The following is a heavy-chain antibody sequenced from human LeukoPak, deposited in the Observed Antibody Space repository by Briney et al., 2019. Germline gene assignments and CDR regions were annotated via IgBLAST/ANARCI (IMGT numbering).Heavy chain of an antibody. CDR1: GFIFGDYV. CDR3: VKGYSSSWSGYFDS. J-gene: IGHJ4*02. D-gene: IGHD5-18*01. CDR2: ITWDGYKI. V-gene: IGHV3-9*01. Sequence: PGGSLRLSCEASGFIFGDYVMYWVQQVPGKGLEWVSGITWDGYKIDYVESVKGRFTISRDNARNSLFLQMNRVRVEDTAFYYCVKGYSSSWSGYFDSWGQGTLVTVAS.